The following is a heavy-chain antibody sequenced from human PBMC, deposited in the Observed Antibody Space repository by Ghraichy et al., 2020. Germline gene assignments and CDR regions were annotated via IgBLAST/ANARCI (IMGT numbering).Heavy chain of an antibody. J-gene: IGHJ3*02. Sequence: SETLSLTCAVYGGSFSGYYWSWIRQPPGKGLEWIGEINHGGGTNYNPSLKSRVTISVDTSKNQFSLKLSSVTAADTAVYYCARGLYYYDSSGRRDDAFDIWGQGTMVTVSS. CDR2: INHGGGT. D-gene: IGHD3-22*01. V-gene: IGHV4-34*01. CDR3: ARGLYYYDSSGRRDDAFDI. CDR1: GGSFSGYY.